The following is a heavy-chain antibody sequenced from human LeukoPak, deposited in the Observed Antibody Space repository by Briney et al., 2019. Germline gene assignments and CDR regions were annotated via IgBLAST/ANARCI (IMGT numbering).Heavy chain of an antibody. J-gene: IGHJ4*02. V-gene: IGHV3-48*01. CDR3: VRAASYSSSSE. Sequence: GGSLRLSCAASGFTFSSYSMNWVRQAPGKGLEWVSYISSSSSTIYYADSVKGRFTISRDNAKNSLYLQMNSLSAEDTAVYYCVRAASYSSSSEWGQGTLVTVSS. D-gene: IGHD6-6*01. CDR1: GFTFSSYS. CDR2: ISSSSSTI.